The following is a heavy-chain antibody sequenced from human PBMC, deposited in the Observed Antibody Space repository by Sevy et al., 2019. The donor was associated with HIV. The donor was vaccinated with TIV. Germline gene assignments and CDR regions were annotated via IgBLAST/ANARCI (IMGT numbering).Heavy chain of an antibody. D-gene: IGHD4-17*01. Sequence: GGSLRLSCAASGFTFSSYEMNWVRQAPGKGLQWVSNIAKSGSTRYYSDSVKGRFTISRDNAKNSLYLQMNSLRAEDTAVYYCTRDLPPSATTVAHFDYWGRRTLVTVSS. CDR2: IAKSGSTR. CDR3: TRDLPPSATTVAHFDY. V-gene: IGHV3-48*03. J-gene: IGHJ4*02. CDR1: GFTFSSYE.